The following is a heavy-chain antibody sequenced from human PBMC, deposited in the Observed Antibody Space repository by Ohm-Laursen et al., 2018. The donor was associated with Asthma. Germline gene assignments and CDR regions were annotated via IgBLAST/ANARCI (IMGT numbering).Heavy chain of an antibody. J-gene: IGHJ4*02. Sequence: GSSVNVSCKVSGYTFTDYYMHWVQQAPGKGLEWMGLVDPEDGETIYAEKFQGRVTITADTSTDTAYMELSSLRSEDTAVYYCATVRKTYCYGSGSYLFDYWGQGTLVTVSS. CDR1: GYTFTDYY. V-gene: IGHV1-69-2*01. CDR3: ATVRKTYCYGSGSYLFDY. D-gene: IGHD3-10*01. CDR2: VDPEDGET.